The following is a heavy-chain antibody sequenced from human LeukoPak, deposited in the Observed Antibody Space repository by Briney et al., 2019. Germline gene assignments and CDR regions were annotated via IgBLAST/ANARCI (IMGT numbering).Heavy chain of an antibody. V-gene: IGHV1-2*06. CDR3: ARGPRGDLPYGSGSQNDY. Sequence: ASVKVSCKASGYTFTGYYMHWVRQAPGQGLEWMGRINPNSGGTNYAQKFQGRVTMTRDTSISTAYMELSRLRSDDTAVYYCARGPRGDLPYGSGSQNDYWGQGTLVTVSS. CDR1: GYTFTGYY. J-gene: IGHJ4*02. CDR2: INPNSGGT. D-gene: IGHD3-10*01.